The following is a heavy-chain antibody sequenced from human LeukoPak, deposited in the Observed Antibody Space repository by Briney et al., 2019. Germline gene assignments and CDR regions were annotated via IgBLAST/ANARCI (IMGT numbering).Heavy chain of an antibody. CDR1: TGSLNSYY. J-gene: IGHJ4*02. D-gene: IGHD5-18*01. CDR2: IYTTGRA. CDR3: ARHGYTASHFFLDY. V-gene: IGHV4-4*07. Sequence: SETLSLTCSVSTGSLNSYYWGWVRQPAGRGLQWIGRIYTTGRADYDPSLQSRVSMSIDTSRKQFSLNLKSVTAADTATYFCARHGYTASHFFLDYWSRGAPVTVSS.